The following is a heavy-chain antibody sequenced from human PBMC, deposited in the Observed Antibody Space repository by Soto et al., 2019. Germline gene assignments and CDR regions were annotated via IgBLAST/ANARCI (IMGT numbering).Heavy chain of an antibody. V-gene: IGHV3-23*01. CDR2: ISGSGGST. Sequence: PGGSLRLFCAASGFTFSSYAMSWVRQAPGKGLEWVSAISGSGGSTYYADSVKGRFTISRDNSKNTLYLQMNSLRAEDTAVYYCATYSSSFDPEYFQHWGQGTLVTVSS. D-gene: IGHD6-13*01. CDR3: ATYSSSFDPEYFQH. CDR1: GFTFSSYA. J-gene: IGHJ1*01.